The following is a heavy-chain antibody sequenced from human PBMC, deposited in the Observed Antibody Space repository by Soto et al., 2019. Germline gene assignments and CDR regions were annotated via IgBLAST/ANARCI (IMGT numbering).Heavy chain of an antibody. CDR1: GFIFSSYA. Sequence: EVQLLESGGGLVQPGGSLRLSCAASGFIFSSYAMSWVRQAPGKGLEWVSAISGSDGSTYYADSVKGRFTISRDNSRNTLYQQMNSLRAEDTTVYYCAKDGVAHIPLYTSGSSYDHWGQGTLVTVSS. V-gene: IGHV3-23*01. D-gene: IGHD3-22*01. J-gene: IGHJ4*02. CDR2: ISGSDGST. CDR3: AKDGVAHIPLYTSGSSYDH.